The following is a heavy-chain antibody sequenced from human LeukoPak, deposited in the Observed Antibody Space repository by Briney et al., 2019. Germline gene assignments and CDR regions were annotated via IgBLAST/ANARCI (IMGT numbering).Heavy chain of an antibody. Sequence: SETLSLTCTVCGYSISSGYYWGWIRQPPGKGLEWIGSIYHSGSTYYNPSLNSRATTSVNTSKNQFSLKMSSVTAAATAVYYCARDLDYYDSSGYLDYWGQGTLVTVSS. CDR2: IYHSGST. D-gene: IGHD3-22*01. CDR1: GYSISSGYY. CDR3: ARDLDYYDSSGYLDY. V-gene: IGHV4-38-2*02. J-gene: IGHJ4*02.